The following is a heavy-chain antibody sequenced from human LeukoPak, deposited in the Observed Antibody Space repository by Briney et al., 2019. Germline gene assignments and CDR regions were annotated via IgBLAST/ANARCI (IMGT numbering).Heavy chain of an antibody. V-gene: IGHV4-59*11. D-gene: IGHD5-18*01. CDR3: ARGGPNTVDTAIVL. CDR2: VYFTGRT. J-gene: IGHJ4*02. CDR1: GASIGRHY. Sequence: PSETLSLACSVSGASIGRHYWSWIRKTPGKGLEWIGYVYFTGRTHYNPSLKSRATISVDMLNKEFSLTLTSVTAADTAVYYCARGGPNTVDTAIVLWGQGTLVTVSS.